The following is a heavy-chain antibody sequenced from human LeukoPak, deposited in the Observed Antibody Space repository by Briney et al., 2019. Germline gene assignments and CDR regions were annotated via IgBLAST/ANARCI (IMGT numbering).Heavy chain of an antibody. Sequence: SETLSPTCAVYGGSFSDFYWSWIRQPPGKGLEWIGEINHSGSTNYNPSLKSRVTISVDTSKNQFSLKLSSVTAADTAVYYCARSRGITRMVWFDPWGQGTLVTVSS. J-gene: IGHJ5*02. CDR2: INHSGST. CDR3: ARSRGITRMVWFDP. V-gene: IGHV4-34*01. CDR1: GGSFSDFY. D-gene: IGHD2-2*01.